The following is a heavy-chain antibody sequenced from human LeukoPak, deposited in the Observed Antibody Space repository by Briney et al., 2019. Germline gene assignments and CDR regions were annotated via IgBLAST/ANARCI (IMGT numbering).Heavy chain of an antibody. Sequence: SETLSLTCTVSGGSISSYYWSWIRQPPGKGLEWIGYIYYSGSTDYNPSLESRVTISLDASKNQFSLKLNSVTAADTAVHYCARRVATKPKYCFDSWGQGTLVTVSS. CDR1: GGSISSYY. V-gene: IGHV4-59*08. D-gene: IGHD5-24*01. CDR3: ARRVATKPKYCFDS. J-gene: IGHJ4*02. CDR2: IYYSGST.